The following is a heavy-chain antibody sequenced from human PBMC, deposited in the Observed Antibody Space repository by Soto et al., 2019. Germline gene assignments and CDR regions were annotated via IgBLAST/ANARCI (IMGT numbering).Heavy chain of an antibody. CDR3: AKDKVPYYDFWSGQRWFDP. V-gene: IGHV3-30*18. CDR1: GFTFSIHG. J-gene: IGHJ5*02. D-gene: IGHD3-3*01. CDR2: ISNDGNKK. Sequence: SLRLSCAASGFTFSIHGMHGVRQTPGKGLEWVAVISNDGNKKYYVESVEGRFSISRDNSKSIVYLQMNNVRIEDTAKYYCAKDKVPYYDFWSGQRWFDPWGQGTQVTVSS.